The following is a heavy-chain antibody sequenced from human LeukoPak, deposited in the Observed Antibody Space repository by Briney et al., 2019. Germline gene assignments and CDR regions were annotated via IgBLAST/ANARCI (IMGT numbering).Heavy chain of an antibody. CDR2: VIAILGTA. V-gene: IGHV1-69*05. D-gene: IGHD2-21*01. Sequence: SVKVSCKASGGTFSSYAISWVRPAPGPGLEWVGGVIAILGTANYAQKIQATDTITTDAATSTTYMELSSLRSETAAVTYWERSGSTFSRRLGDSSDDWGQRTPVTASS. J-gene: IGHJ4*02. CDR1: GGTFSSYA. CDR3: ERSGSTFSRRLGDSSDD.